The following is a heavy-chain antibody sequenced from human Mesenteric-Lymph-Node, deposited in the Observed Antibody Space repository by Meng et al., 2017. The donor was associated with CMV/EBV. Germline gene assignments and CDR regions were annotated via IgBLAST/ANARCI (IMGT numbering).Heavy chain of an antibody. J-gene: IGHJ3*01. CDR2: LYSDGTT. D-gene: IGHD3-22*01. CDR3: AKDNYYDTNGPLTT. CDR1: GFSVSSNY. V-gene: IGHV3-53*01. Sequence: GESLKISCAASGFSVSSNYMSWVRQAPGKGLEWVAVLYSDGTTNYVDSVKGRFTTSRDNSKNTLDLQMNSLRAEDTAVYYCAKDNYYDTNGPLTTGGRGTMVTVSS.